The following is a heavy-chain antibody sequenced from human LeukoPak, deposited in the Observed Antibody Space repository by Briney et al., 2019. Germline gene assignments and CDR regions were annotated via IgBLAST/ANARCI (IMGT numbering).Heavy chain of an antibody. D-gene: IGHD6-13*01. Sequence: GASVKVSCKASGYTFTSYDINWVRQAPGQGLEWMGWINPNSGGTNYAQKFQGRVTMTRDTSISTAYMELSRLRSDDTAVYYCARARTGDPARRIAAAGMKRAGVAYFDYWGQGTLVTVSS. J-gene: IGHJ4*02. V-gene: IGHV1-2*02. CDR3: ARARTGDPARRIAAAGMKRAGVAYFDY. CDR2: INPNSGGT. CDR1: GYTFTSYD.